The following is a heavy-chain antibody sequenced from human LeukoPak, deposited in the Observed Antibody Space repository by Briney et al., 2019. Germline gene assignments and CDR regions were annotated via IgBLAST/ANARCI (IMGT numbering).Heavy chain of an antibody. V-gene: IGHV1-18*01. CDR1: GYTFTSYG. Sequence: ASVKVSCKASGYTFTSYGISWVRQAPGQGLEWMGCISAYNGNTNYAQKLQGRVTMTTDTSTSTAYMELRSLRSDDTAVYYCARGGEYYDYVWGSYRQTNWFDPWGQGTLVTVSS. CDR3: ARGGEYYDYVWGSYRQTNWFDP. D-gene: IGHD3-16*02. J-gene: IGHJ5*02. CDR2: ISAYNGNT.